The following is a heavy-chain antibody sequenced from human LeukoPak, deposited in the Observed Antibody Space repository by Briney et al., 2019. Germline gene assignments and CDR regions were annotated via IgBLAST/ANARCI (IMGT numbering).Heavy chain of an antibody. CDR2: IYSGGST. D-gene: IGHD6-6*01. Sequence: GGSLRLSCAASGFTVSSNYMSWVRQAPGKGLEWVSVIYSGGSTYYADSVKGRFTISRDNSKNTLYLQMNSLRAEDTAVYYCASDPAEYSSSALAYPWGQGTLVTVSS. J-gene: IGHJ5*02. V-gene: IGHV3-53*01. CDR3: ASDPAEYSSSALAYP. CDR1: GFTVSSNY.